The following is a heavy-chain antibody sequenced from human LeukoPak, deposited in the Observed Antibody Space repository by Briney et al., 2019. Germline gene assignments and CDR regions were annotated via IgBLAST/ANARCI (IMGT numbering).Heavy chain of an antibody. J-gene: IGHJ4*02. D-gene: IGHD1-26*01. CDR2: ISSSSSYI. CDR3: AREVTSGSPTIDY. Sequence: GGSLRLSCAASGFTFSSYSMNWVRQAPGKGLEWVSSISSSSSYIYYADSVKGRFTISRDNAKNSLYLQMNSLRAEDTAVYYCAREVTSGSPTIDYWGQGTLVTVSS. V-gene: IGHV3-21*01. CDR1: GFTFSSYS.